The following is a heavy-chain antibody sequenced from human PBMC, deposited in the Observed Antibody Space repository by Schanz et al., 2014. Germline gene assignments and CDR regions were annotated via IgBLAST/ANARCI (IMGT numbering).Heavy chain of an antibody. CDR2: IDGKSTTV. J-gene: IGHJ6*03. V-gene: IGHV3-11*04. Sequence: VQLVESGGGLVKPGGSLRLSCAASGFTFSDYYMSWIRQAPGKGLEWLSYIDGKSTTVYYADSVKGRFTVSRDNARNSLYLHMNTLGAEDTAVYYCARDGDRFYHNCDMDVWGKGTTVTVSS. CDR3: ARDGDRFYHNCDMDV. D-gene: IGHD1-1*01. CDR1: GFTFSDYY.